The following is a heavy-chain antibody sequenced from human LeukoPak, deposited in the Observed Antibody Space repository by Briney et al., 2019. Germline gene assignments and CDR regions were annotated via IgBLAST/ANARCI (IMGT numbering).Heavy chain of an antibody. CDR1: EFNFFSYG. Sequence: GGSLRLSCVASEFNFFSYGMQWVRQAPGKGLVWVSRIFTDGSTTSYADSVKGRFTISRDNAKNTLYLQMNSLRAEDTAVYYCTRELPREVTLDYWGQGTLVTVSP. CDR2: IFTDGSTT. D-gene: IGHD2-21*02. J-gene: IGHJ4*01. V-gene: IGHV3-74*01. CDR3: TRELPREVTLDY.